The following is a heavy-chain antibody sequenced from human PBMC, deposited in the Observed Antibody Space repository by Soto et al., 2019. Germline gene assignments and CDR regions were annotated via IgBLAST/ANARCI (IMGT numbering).Heavy chain of an antibody. CDR3: ARGNLGGFDL. CDR1: GFTFDYYW. Sequence: EVQLVESEGGLVQRGGSLRLSCAASGFTFDYYWMHWVRQAPGQGLVWVAHIQNDGSRTTYPDSVKGRFTISRDNAKNTMYLQMNSLGAEDTAVYYCARGNLGGFDLWGQGTTVTVSS. D-gene: IGHD4-4*01. J-gene: IGHJ3*01. CDR2: IQNDGSRT. V-gene: IGHV3-74*01.